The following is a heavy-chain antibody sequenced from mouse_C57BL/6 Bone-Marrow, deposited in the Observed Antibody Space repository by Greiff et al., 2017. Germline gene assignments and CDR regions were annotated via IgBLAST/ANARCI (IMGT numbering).Heavy chain of an antibody. V-gene: IGHV1-69*01. J-gene: IGHJ2*01. D-gene: IGHD2-1*01. CDR1: GYTFTSYW. CDR3: ARVSYGNYVSYFDY. Sequence: QVQLQQPGAELVMPGASVKLSCKASGYTFTSYWMHWVKQRPGQGLEWIGEIDPSDSYTNYNQKFKGKSTLTVDKSSSTAYMQLSSLTSEDSAVYYCARVSYGNYVSYFDYWGQGTTLTVSS. CDR2: IDPSDSYT.